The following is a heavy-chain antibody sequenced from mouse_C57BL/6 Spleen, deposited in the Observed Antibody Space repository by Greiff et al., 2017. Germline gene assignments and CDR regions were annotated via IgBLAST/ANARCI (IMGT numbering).Heavy chain of an antibody. V-gene: IGHV5-6*01. J-gene: IGHJ3*01. CDR1: GFTFSSYG. Sequence: EVQVVESGGDLVKPGGSLKLSCAASGFTFSSYGMSWVRQTPDKRLEWVATISSGGSYTYYPDSVQGRFTISRDNAQNTLYRQMSSLKSEDTAMYYGASCGGIAYWGQGTLVTVSA. CDR2: ISSGGSYT. CDR3: ASCGGIAY.